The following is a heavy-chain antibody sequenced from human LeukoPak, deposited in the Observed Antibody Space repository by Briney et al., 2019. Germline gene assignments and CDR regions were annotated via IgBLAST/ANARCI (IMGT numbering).Heavy chain of an antibody. V-gene: IGHV3-23*01. D-gene: IGHD2-2*01. CDR1: GFTFSSYG. CDR3: AKEGSIVLVPAALDY. CDR2: ISGSGGST. J-gene: IGHJ4*02. Sequence: GGSLRLSCAASGFTFSSYGMSWVRQAPGKGLEWVSAISGSGGSTYYADSVKGRFTIPRDNSKNTLYLQMNSLRAEDTAVYYCAKEGSIVLVPAALDYWGQGTLVTVSS.